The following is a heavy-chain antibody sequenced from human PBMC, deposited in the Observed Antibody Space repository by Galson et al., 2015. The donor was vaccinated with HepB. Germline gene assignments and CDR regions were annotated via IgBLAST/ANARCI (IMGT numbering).Heavy chain of an antibody. CDR3: VKTGNTATFVS. CDR1: GVSISTND. Sequence: SETLSLTCTVSGVSISTNDWSWIRQPPGKGLEWLGYIYYSGSTSYNPSLKSRVTISVDTSKNQLSLKLSSVTAADTAVYYWVKTGNTATFVSWGQETLVTAS. J-gene: IGHJ5*01. D-gene: IGHD1-14*01. V-gene: IGHV4-59*01. CDR2: IYYSGST.